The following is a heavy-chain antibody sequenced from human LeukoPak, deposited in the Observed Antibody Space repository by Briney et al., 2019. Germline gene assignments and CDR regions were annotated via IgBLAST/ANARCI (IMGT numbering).Heavy chain of an antibody. CDR3: ARNPRLHTYYYGMDV. J-gene: IGHJ6*02. D-gene: IGHD2-15*01. V-gene: IGHV3-7*05. Sequence: GGSLRLSCAAAAFAFSSYWMSRVRQAPGKGLEWVANIKQDGSEKYYVDSVKGRFTISRDNAKNSLYLQINSLRAEDTAVYCCARNPRLHTYYYGMDVWGQGTTVTVSS. CDR1: AFAFSSYW. CDR2: IKQDGSEK.